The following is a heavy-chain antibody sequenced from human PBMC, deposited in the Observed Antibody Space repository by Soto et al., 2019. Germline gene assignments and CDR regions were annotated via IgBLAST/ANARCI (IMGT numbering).Heavy chain of an antibody. CDR3: ARGRYGDY. CDR2: ISARNGNT. J-gene: IGHJ4*02. CDR1: GSTFTSYV. D-gene: IGHD1-1*01. V-gene: IGHV1-18*01. Sequence: QVHLVQSGAEVKKPGASVKVSCKGSGSTFTSYVITWVRQAPGQGLEWMGWISARNGNTNYAQKLQGRVTVTRDTSTSTAYMELRSLRSDDTAVYYCARGRYGDYWGQGALVTVSS.